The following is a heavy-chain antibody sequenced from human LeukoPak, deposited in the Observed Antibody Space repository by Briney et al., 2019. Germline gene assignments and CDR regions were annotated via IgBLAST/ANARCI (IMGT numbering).Heavy chain of an antibody. V-gene: IGHV4-39*07. CDR1: GDSISNTRDY. CDR3: ARSLVVVTNWFDP. Sequence: PSETLSLTCTVSGDSISNTRDYWGWIRQPPGKGLEWIGTIYYSGSTYYNPSLKSRVTMSVDRSKNQFSLKLTSVTAADTAVYYCARSLVVVTNWFDPWGQGTQVTVSS. D-gene: IGHD2-21*02. CDR2: IYYSGST. J-gene: IGHJ5*02.